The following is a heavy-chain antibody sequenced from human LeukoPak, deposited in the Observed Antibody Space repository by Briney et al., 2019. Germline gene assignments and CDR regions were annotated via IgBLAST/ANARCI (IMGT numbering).Heavy chain of an antibody. CDR1: GFTFSSYE. J-gene: IGHJ4*02. CDR3: ARRFYASDS. CDR2: ISVSGSTI. V-gene: IGHV3-48*03. D-gene: IGHD3-16*01. Sequence: GGSLRLSCVVSGFTFSSYEMNWVRQAPGKGLEGVSYISVSGSTIYYADYVKGRFTISRDNAKTSLYLQMNSLRAEDTAVYYCARRFYASDSWGQGTLVTVSS.